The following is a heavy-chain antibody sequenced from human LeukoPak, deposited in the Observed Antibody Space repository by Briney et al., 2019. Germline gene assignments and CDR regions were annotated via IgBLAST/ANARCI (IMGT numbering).Heavy chain of an antibody. CDR3: ARDPYSSTWSYGMDV. J-gene: IGHJ6*02. Sequence: GGSLRLSCAASGFTFSDYWMSWVRQAPGRGLEWVANIKEDGSEKVYVDSVKGRFTISRDNAKNSLFLQMDALRAGDTAVYYCARDPYSSTWSYGMDVWGQGTTVTVSS. D-gene: IGHD6-6*01. CDR2: IKEDGSEK. V-gene: IGHV3-7*05. CDR1: GFTFSDYW.